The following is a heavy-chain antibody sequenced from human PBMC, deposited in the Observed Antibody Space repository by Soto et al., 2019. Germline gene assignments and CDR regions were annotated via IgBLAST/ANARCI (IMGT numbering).Heavy chain of an antibody. CDR3: ARVTDR. V-gene: IGHV4-30-2*01. CDR1: GGSISSGGYP. J-gene: IGHJ5*02. CDR2: IYHSGST. Sequence: SETLSLTCAVSGGSISSGGYPWSWIRQPPGKGLEWIGYIYHSGSTYYNPSLKSRVTISVDRSKNQFSLKLSSVTDADTAVYYCARVTDRWGQGTLVTVS.